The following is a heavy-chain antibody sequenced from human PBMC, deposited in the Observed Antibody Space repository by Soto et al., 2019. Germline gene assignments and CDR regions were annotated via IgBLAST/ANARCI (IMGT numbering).Heavy chain of an antibody. CDR2: IYSDGDT. Sequence: EVQVVETGGGLMQPGGSLRLSCAASGFTVISNYMSWVRQAPGKGLEWVSMIYSDGDTYYADSVKGRFTISRDKYKNTLYLQMNSLRTEDTAVYYCARRSHDYDSSGYYPAFDYWGQGTLVTVSS. D-gene: IGHD3-22*01. V-gene: IGHV3-53*02. CDR3: ARRSHDYDSSGYYPAFDY. CDR1: GFTVISNY. J-gene: IGHJ4*02.